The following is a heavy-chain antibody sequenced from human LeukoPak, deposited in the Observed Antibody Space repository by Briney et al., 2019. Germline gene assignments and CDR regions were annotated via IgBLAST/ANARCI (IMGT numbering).Heavy chain of an antibody. D-gene: IGHD3-3*01. CDR3: AKARVATYYFVH. J-gene: IGHJ4*02. V-gene: IGHV3-30*02. CDR1: GFTFSSYG. CDR2: IRYDGSNK. Sequence: GGSLRLSCAASGFTFSSYGMHWVRQAPGKGLEGVAFIRYDGSNKYYADSVKGRFTISRDNSKNTLYLQMNSLRAEDTAVYYCAKARVATYYFVHWGPGTQVTVSS.